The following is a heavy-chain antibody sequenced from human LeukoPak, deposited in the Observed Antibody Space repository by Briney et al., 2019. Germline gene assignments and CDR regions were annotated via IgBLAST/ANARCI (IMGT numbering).Heavy chain of an antibody. V-gene: IGHV3-48*03. D-gene: IGHD6-6*01. CDR1: GFTFSSYE. J-gene: IGHJ6*03. CDR3: ARGGYSSSPDRYYYYYYMDV. Sequence: GGSLRLSCAASGFTFSSYEMNWVRQAPGKGLEWVSHISSSGSTIYYADSVKGRFTISRDNAKNSLYLQMNSLRAEDTAVYYCARGGYSSSPDRYYYYYYMDVWGKGTTVTISS. CDR2: ISSSGSTI.